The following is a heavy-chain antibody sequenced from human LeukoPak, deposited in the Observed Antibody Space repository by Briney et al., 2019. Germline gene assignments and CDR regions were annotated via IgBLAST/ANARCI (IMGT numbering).Heavy chain of an antibody. CDR3: ARESTAGYNSSWYGFRN. D-gene: IGHD6-13*01. V-gene: IGHV3-7*01. J-gene: IGHJ1*01. Sequence: PGRSLRLSCAASGFTFSGSWMSSVRQAPGKGLEWVANINQDGSEKYYVDSVKGRFTNSRNNAKNSLFLQMGSLRVEDTAVYYCARESTAGYNSSWYGFRNWGQGTLVSVSS. CDR2: INQDGSEK. CDR1: GFTFSGSW.